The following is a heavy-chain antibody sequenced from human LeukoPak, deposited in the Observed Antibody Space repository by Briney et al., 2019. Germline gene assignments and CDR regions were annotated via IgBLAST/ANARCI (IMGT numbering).Heavy chain of an antibody. V-gene: IGHV3-15*01. CDR2: IKSKTDGGTT. CDR1: GFTFSNAW. J-gene: IGHJ4*02. D-gene: IGHD4-17*01. Sequence: GGSPRLSCAASGFTFSNAWMTWVRQAPGKGLEWVGRIKSKTDGGTTDYAAPVKGRFTISRDDSKNTLYLQMNSLKTEDTAVYYCTTDPWYTVTIDYWGQGTLVTVSS. CDR3: TTDPWYTVTIDY.